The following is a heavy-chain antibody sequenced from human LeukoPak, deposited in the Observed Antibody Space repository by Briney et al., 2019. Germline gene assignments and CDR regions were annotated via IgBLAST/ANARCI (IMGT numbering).Heavy chain of an antibody. J-gene: IGHJ4*02. V-gene: IGHV1-18*01. CDR1: GYTFTSYG. CDR3: ARGLRSVSRPVTTFPNY. Sequence: ASVKVSCKASGYTFTSYGISWVRQAPGQGLEWMGWISAYNGNTNYAQKLQGRVTMTTDTSTSTAYMELRSLRSDDTAVYYCARGLRSVSRPVTTFPNYWGQGTLVTVSS. D-gene: IGHD3-16*01. CDR2: ISAYNGNT.